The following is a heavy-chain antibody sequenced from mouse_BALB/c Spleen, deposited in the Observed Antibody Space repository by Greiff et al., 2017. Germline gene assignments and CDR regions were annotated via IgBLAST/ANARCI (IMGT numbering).Heavy chain of an antibody. J-gene: IGHJ3*01. Sequence: EVKLVESGGGLVKPGGSLKLSCAASGFTFSDYYMYWVRQTPEKRLEWVATISDGGSYTYYPDSVKGRFTISRDNAKNNLYLQMSSLKSEDTAMYDCARDYYGSSYWFAYWGQGTLVTVSA. CDR3: ARDYYGSSYWFAY. CDR2: ISDGGSYT. V-gene: IGHV5-4*02. D-gene: IGHD1-1*01. CDR1: GFTFSDYY.